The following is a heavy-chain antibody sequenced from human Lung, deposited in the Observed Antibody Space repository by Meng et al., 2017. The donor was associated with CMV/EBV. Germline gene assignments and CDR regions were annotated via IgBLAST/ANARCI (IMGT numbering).Heavy chain of an antibody. Sequence: QGQLQESGQGVVKPRETLCLTCTVSGGSISSYAWSWIRQPPGKGLEWIASIHYGGSTNHNPSLKSRVTISVDTSTNQSSLKLSAVPAADTAVYYCAGEEGIGGFDSWGQGTLVTVSS. CDR1: GGSISSYA. CDR2: IHYGGST. CDR3: AGEEGIGGFDS. D-gene: IGHD3-10*01. J-gene: IGHJ5*01. V-gene: IGHV4-59*01.